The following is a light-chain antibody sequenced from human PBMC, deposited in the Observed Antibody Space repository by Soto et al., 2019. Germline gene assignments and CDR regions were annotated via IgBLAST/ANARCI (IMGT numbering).Light chain of an antibody. CDR1: QGISSY. J-gene: IGKJ3*01. CDR2: AAS. V-gene: IGKV1-9*01. Sequence: IQLTQSPSSLSASVGDRVTITCRASQGISSYLAWYQQNPGKAPKLLIYAASTLQSGVPSRFSGSGSGTDFTLTISSLQTEDFASYYCQQLNTYPLFGPGTKVDIK. CDR3: QQLNTYPL.